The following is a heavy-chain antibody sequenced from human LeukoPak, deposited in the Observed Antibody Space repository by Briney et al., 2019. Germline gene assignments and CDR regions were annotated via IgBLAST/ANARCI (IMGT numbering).Heavy chain of an antibody. CDR1: GGSISSYY. CDR2: IYTSGST. CDR3: ARGSSSWFDWYFDL. V-gene: IGHV4-4*07. Sequence: SETLSLTCTVSGGSISSYYWSWPRQPAGKGLEWIGRIYTSGSTNYNPSLKSRVTMSVDTSKNQFSLKLSSVTAADTAVYYCARGSSSWFDWYFDLWGRGTLVTVSS. J-gene: IGHJ2*01. D-gene: IGHD6-13*01.